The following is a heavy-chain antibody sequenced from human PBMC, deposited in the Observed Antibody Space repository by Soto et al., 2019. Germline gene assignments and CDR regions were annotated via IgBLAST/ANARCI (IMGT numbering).Heavy chain of an antibody. CDR2: ISYDGSNK. V-gene: IGHV3-30*18. J-gene: IGHJ4*02. CDR1: GFTFSSYG. D-gene: IGHD1-26*01. Sequence: PGGSLRLSCAASGFTFSSYGMHWVRQAPGKGLGWVAVISYDGSNKYYADSVKGRFTISRDNSKNTLYLQMNSLRAEDTAVYYCAKELLLRYSGSYCFDYWGQGTLVTVSS. CDR3: AKELLLRYSGSYCFDY.